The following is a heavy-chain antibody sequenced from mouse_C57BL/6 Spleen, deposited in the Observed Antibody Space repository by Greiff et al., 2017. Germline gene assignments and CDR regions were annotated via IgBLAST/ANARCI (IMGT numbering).Heavy chain of an antibody. Sequence: QVQLQQSGPELVKPGASVKISCKASGYAFSSSWMNWVKQRPGKGLEWIGRIYPGDGDTNYNGKFKGKATLTADKSSSTAYMQLSSLTSEDSAVYFCARATTVVCDYWGQGTTLTVSS. V-gene: IGHV1-82*01. CDR1: GYAFSSSW. D-gene: IGHD1-1*01. CDR2: IYPGDGDT. J-gene: IGHJ2*01. CDR3: ARATTVVCDY.